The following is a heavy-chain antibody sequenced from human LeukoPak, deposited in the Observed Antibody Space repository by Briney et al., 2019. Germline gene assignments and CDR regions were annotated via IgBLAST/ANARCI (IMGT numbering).Heavy chain of an antibody. CDR2: IYYSGNT. J-gene: IGHJ4*02. CDR1: GGSISSYY. Sequence: PSETLSLTCTVSGGSISSYYWSWIRQPPGKGLEWIGCIYYSGNTNYNPSLKSRVTISVDTSKNQFSLKLSSVTAADTAVYYCARSLGSGSYRFDYWGQGTLVTVSS. V-gene: IGHV4-59*08. D-gene: IGHD3-10*02. CDR3: ARSLGSGSYRFDY.